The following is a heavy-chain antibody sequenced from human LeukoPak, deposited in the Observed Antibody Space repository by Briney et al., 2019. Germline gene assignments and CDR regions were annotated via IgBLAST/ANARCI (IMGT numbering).Heavy chain of an antibody. CDR2: ISTDGSST. Sequence: GGSLRLSCAASGFTFSDYWMHWVRQAPGKGLVWVSRISTDGSSTSHADSVKGRFTISRDNAKNTLYLQMNSLRADDTAVYYCARDFLSGGVWGKGTTVTVSS. CDR3: ARDFLSGGV. J-gene: IGHJ6*04. D-gene: IGHD1-26*01. CDR1: GFTFSDYW. V-gene: IGHV3-74*01.